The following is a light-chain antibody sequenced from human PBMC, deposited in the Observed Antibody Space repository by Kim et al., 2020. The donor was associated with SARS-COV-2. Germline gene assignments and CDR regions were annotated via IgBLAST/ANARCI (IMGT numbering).Light chain of an antibody. CDR1: QGISSD. Sequence: GDRVTITCRARQGISSDLAWYQQMPGKAPKLLIFAASNLQSGVPSRFSGSGSGTDFTLTISSLQPEDFATYYCLQDYSYPRTFVQGTKVDIK. CDR2: AAS. CDR3: LQDYSYPRT. V-gene: IGKV1-6*01. J-gene: IGKJ1*01.